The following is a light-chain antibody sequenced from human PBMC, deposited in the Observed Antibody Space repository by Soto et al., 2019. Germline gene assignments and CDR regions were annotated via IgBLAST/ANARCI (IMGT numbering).Light chain of an antibody. CDR3: KSYAGSNTYV. CDR2: EVV. Sequence: QSVLTQPPSASGSPGQSVTISCTGTKHDIGVYDFVSWYQHHPGKAPRLLIYEVVQRPSGVPDRFSGSKSGNTASLTASGLQAADEADYFCKSYAGSNTYVFGSGTKVTVL. J-gene: IGLJ1*01. V-gene: IGLV2-8*01. CDR1: KHDIGVYDF.